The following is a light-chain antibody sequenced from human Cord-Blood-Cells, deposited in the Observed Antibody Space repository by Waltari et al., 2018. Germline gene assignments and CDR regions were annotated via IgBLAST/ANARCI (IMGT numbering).Light chain of an antibody. CDR3: CSYAGSSTVV. J-gene: IGLJ2*01. Sequence: QSALTQPASVSGSPGQSITISCTGTSSDVGSYNLVSWYQQHPGKAPKLMIYVGSKRPSGVSNRFSGSNAGNTASLTIAGLQAEDEADYYCCSYAGSSTVVFGGGTKLTVL. CDR1: SSDVGSYNL. V-gene: IGLV2-23*01. CDR2: VGS.